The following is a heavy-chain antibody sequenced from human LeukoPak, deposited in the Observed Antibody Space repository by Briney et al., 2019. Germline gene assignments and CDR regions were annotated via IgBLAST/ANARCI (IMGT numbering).Heavy chain of an antibody. J-gene: IGHJ4*02. D-gene: IGHD2-2*01. V-gene: IGHV5-51*01. CDR2: IYPGDSDT. CDR1: GYSFTSYW. Sequence: ESLKISCKGSGYSFTSYWIGWVRQMPGKGLEWMGIIYPGDSDTRYSPSFQGQVTISADKSISTAYLQWSSLKASDTAMYYCARLSGYCSSTSCSYYFDYWGQGTLVTVSS. CDR3: ARLSGYCSSTSCSYYFDY.